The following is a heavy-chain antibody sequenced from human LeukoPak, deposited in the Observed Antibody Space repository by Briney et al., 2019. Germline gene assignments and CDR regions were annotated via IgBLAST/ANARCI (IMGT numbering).Heavy chain of an antibody. V-gene: IGHV3-7*01. Sequence: ETLSLTCTVSGVSISSSNSYWGWIRQPPGKGLEWVANIKQDGSEKYYVDSVKGRFTISRDNAKNSLYLQMNSLRAEDTAVYYCARALTLYCNSTSCLHYYYMDVWGKGTTVTVSS. CDR1: GVSISSSNSY. CDR3: ARALTLYCNSTSCLHYYYMDV. D-gene: IGHD2-2*01. CDR2: IKQDGSEK. J-gene: IGHJ6*03.